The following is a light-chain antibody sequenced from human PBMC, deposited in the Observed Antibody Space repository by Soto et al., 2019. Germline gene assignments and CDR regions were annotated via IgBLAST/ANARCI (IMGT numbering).Light chain of an antibody. V-gene: IGKV3-11*01. CDR1: QSVSTQ. CDR2: DAS. Sequence: EIVLTQSPATLSLSPGERATLSCRASQSVSTQLAWYQQKPGQAPRLLIYDASNRATGIPARFSATASGTDFTLTISSLEPEDSALYYCQQRSSWPLTVGGGTKVDIK. J-gene: IGKJ4*01. CDR3: QQRSSWPLT.